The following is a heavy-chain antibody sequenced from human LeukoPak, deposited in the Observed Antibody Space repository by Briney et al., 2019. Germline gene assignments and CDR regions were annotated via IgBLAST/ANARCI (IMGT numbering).Heavy chain of an antibody. Sequence: GGSLRLSCAASGFIFDDYAMHWVRQAPGKGVEWVCVISGDGISTYYADSVTGRFTISRDNSKNSLYLQMNSLRADDTAFYYCGKDKGYKYGYSSGMDVWGQGTTVTVTS. CDR3: GKDKGYKYGYSSGMDV. J-gene: IGHJ6*02. CDR1: GFIFDDYA. CDR2: ISGDGIST. V-gene: IGHV3-43*02. D-gene: IGHD5-18*01.